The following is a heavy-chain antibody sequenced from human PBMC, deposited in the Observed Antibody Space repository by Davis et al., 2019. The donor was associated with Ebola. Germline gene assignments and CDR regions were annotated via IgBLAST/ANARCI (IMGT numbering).Heavy chain of an antibody. Sequence: ASVKVSCKASGYTFTSYIIHWVRQAPGQRPEWLGWINVGNGTTESVQKFQGRVTLTRDTSATIGYMQLSGLKSEDTAVYYCARDLEANIGDVGTPMFWGQGTLVSVSS. CDR1: GYTFTSYI. J-gene: IGHJ4*02. CDR3: ARDLEANIGDVGTPMF. CDR2: INVGNGTT. D-gene: IGHD3-10*02. V-gene: IGHV1-3*01.